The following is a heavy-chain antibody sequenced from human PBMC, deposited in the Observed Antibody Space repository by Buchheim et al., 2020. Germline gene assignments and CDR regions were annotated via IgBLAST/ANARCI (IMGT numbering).Heavy chain of an antibody. V-gene: IGHV3-30*18. CDR1: GFSFTTYG. Sequence: QVQLVESGGGVVQPGGSLRLSCAASGFSFTTYGMHWVRQAPGKGLEWVGVISDDGTKTYYADFVKGRFTVSRDNSKTTLYLQINSLRPEEDTAIYYCAKEIGVADLFDYWGQGTL. CDR2: ISDDGTKT. D-gene: IGHD6-19*01. CDR3: AKEIGVADLFDY. J-gene: IGHJ4*02.